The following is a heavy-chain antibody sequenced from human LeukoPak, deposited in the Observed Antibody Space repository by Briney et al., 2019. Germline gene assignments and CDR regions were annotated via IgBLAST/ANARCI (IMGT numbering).Heavy chain of an antibody. J-gene: IGHJ4*02. Sequence: GGSLRLSCAASGFTFSSYAMHWVRQAPGKGLEWVAVISYDGSNKYYADSVKGRFTISRDNSKNTLYLQMSSLRAEDTAVYYCAREGQWLPTGYWGQGTLVTVSS. CDR2: ISYDGSNK. CDR3: AREGQWLPTGY. V-gene: IGHV3-30-3*01. D-gene: IGHD6-19*01. CDR1: GFTFSSYA.